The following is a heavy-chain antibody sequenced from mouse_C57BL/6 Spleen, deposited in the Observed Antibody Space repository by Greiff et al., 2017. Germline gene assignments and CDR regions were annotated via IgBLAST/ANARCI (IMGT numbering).Heavy chain of an antibody. CDR3: ARGEMIYYDYDDGYFDY. J-gene: IGHJ2*01. Sequence: DVQLQESGPVLVKPGASVKMSCKASGYTFTDYYMNWVKQSHGKSLEWIGVINPYNGGTSYNQKFKGKATLTVDKSSSTAYMELNSLTSEDSAVYYCARGEMIYYDYDDGYFDYWGQGTTLTVSS. D-gene: IGHD2-4*01. CDR2: INPYNGGT. V-gene: IGHV1-19*01. CDR1: GYTFTDYY.